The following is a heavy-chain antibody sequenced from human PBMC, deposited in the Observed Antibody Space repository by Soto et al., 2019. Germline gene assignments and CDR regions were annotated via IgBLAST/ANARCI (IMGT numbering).Heavy chain of an antibody. CDR1: GGSISSYY. D-gene: IGHD6-13*01. Sequence: SETLSLTCTVSGGSISSYYWSWIRQPPGKGLEWIGYIYYSGSTNYNPSLKSRVTISVDTSKNQFSLKLGSVTAADTAVYYCAGSIAAAGNIVYWGQGTLVTVSS. CDR2: IYYSGST. CDR3: AGSIAAAGNIVY. J-gene: IGHJ4*02. V-gene: IGHV4-59*01.